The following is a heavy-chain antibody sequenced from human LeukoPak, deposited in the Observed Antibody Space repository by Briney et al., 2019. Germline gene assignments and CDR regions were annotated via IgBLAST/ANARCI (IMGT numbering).Heavy chain of an antibody. CDR1: GFTFGSYA. D-gene: IGHD3-22*01. J-gene: IGHJ4*02. Sequence: GWSLTLSCATSGFTFGSYAMHWVRQAPGKGLEWVAGISANGGRTNYADSVKRRLIISRDNPKNTLYLQMNSLRAEDTAVYFCAKRGVVIRVILVGFHKEAYYFDSWVQGAPVTVSS. CDR2: ISANGGRT. V-gene: IGHV3-23*01. CDR3: AKRGVVIRVILVGFHKEAYYFDS.